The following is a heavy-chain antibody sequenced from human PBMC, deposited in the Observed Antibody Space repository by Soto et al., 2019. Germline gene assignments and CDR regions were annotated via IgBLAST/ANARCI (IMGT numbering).Heavy chain of an antibody. V-gene: IGHV1-24*01. D-gene: IGHD3-3*01. CDR2: FDPEDGET. CDR1: GYTLTELS. Sequence: ASVKVSCKVSGYTLTELSMHWGRQAPGKGLEWMGGFDPEDGETIYAQKFQGRVTMTEDTSTDTAYMELSSLRSEDTAVYYGAILGEGGGLRFLEWLLLFWGQGTLVTVSS. J-gene: IGHJ4*02. CDR3: AILGEGGGLRFLEWLLLF.